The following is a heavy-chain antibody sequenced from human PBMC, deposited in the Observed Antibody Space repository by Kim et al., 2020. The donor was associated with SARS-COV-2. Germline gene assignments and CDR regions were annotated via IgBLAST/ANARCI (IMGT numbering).Heavy chain of an antibody. CDR3: VGGAGWLPDY. Sequence: GSTKTNPSLKSRVARSLDTAKNQFSLKLSPATAADTAVYYCVGGAGWLPDYWGQGTLVTVSS. D-gene: IGHD5-12*01. J-gene: IGHJ4*02. V-gene: IGHV4-59*09. CDR2: GST.